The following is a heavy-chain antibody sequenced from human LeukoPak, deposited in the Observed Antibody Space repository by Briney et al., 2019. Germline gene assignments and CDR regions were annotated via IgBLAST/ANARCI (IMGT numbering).Heavy chain of an antibody. V-gene: IGHV4-39*07. CDR3: ARELGDSRSKWLRLDPYFDY. CDR1: DYSISSGYGYY. Sequence: SETLSLTCTVSDYSISSGYGYYWGWIRQPPGKGLEWIGSIYYSGSTYYNPSLKSRVTISVDTSKNQFSLKLSSVTAADTAVYYCARELGDSRSKWLRLDPYFDYWGQGTLVTVSS. CDR2: IYYSGST. J-gene: IGHJ4*02. D-gene: IGHD5-12*01.